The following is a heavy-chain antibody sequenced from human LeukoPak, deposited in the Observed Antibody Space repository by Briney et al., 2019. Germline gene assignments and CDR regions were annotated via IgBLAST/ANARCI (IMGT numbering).Heavy chain of an antibody. CDR3: ARQTGIAQFDY. CDR1: GGSISSGGHS. CDR2: IYHSGST. V-gene: IGHV4-30-2*01. D-gene: IGHD1-1*01. Sequence: SQTLSLTCAVSGGSISSGGHSWSWIRQPPGKGLEWIGYIYHSGSTYYNPSLKSRVTISVDRSKNQFSLKLSSETAADTAVYYCARQTGIAQFDYWGQGTLVTVSS. J-gene: IGHJ4*02.